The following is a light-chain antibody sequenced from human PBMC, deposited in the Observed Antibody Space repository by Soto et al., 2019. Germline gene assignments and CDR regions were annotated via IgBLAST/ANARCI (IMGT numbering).Light chain of an antibody. Sequence: SYELAQPPSVSVAPGQTARITCGGNNIGGKSVHWYQQKPGQAPVLVVYDDSDRPSGIPDRFSGSNSGDTATLTIRRVEAGDDFDYYCHVWDRSSYPSVFGTGPK. CDR1: NIGGKS. J-gene: IGLJ1*01. V-gene: IGLV3-21*02. CDR3: HVWDRSSYPSV. CDR2: DDS.